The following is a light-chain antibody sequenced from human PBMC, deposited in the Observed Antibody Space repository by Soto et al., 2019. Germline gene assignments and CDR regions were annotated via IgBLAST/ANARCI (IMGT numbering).Light chain of an antibody. CDR2: SDN. CDR3: ATWDDSLTSVL. Sequence: QSVLTQPPSASGTPGQTITISCSGSSSNIGSNAVNWYQQLPGTVPKLLLYSDNQRPAGVPDRVSGSKSGTSASLAISGLQSEDEADYYWATWDDSLTSVLFGGGTKLTVL. CDR1: SSNIGSNA. V-gene: IGLV1-44*01. J-gene: IGLJ2*01.